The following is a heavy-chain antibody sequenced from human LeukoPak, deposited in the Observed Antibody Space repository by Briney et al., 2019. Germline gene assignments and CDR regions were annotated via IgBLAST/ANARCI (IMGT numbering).Heavy chain of an antibody. Sequence: GASVKVSCKASGYTFTSYGISWVRQAPGQGLEWMGWISAYSGNKNYAQKFQGRVTMTTDTSTSTAYMELRSLRADDTAVYYCARDPEWELPLDYWGQGTLVTVSS. J-gene: IGHJ4*02. CDR2: ISAYSGNK. V-gene: IGHV1-18*01. CDR1: GYTFTSYG. D-gene: IGHD1-26*01. CDR3: ARDPEWELPLDY.